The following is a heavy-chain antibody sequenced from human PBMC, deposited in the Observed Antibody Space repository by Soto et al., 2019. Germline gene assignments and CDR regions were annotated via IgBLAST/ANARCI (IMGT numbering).Heavy chain of an antibody. D-gene: IGHD4-4*01. V-gene: IGHV3-23*01. CDR1: GFTFSNYA. CDR3: TKLSHSDSSDVYY. Sequence: EVQLLESGGDLVQPGGSLRLSCAASGFTFSNYAMSWVRQAPGKGLEWVSSISGTDDSTYYAGSVKGRFTISRDTSKNTLYLQMNSLRAEDTALYYCTKLSHSDSSDVYYWCQGALVTVSS. CDR2: ISGTDDST. J-gene: IGHJ4*02.